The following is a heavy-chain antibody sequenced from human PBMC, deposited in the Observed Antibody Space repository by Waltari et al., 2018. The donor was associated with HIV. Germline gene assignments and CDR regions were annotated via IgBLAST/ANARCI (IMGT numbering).Heavy chain of an antibody. D-gene: IGHD2-8*01. CDR1: EFTFSTFA. CDR2: ISGSGGST. J-gene: IGHJ4*02. Sequence: EVQLLESGGGLVQPGESLRLSCAGSEFTFSTFALNWGRPAPGMGLEWVASISGSGGSTYYADSVKGRFTISRDNFKDSLSLNMNNLRAEDTAVYYCARGFDTNDGSPEYWGQGTLVTVSS. V-gene: IGHV3-23*01. CDR3: ARGFDTNDGSPEY.